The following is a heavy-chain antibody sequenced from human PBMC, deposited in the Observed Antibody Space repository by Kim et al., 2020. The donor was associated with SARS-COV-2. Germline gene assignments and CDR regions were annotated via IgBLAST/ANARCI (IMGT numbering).Heavy chain of an antibody. Sequence: YYNPSLKSRVTISVDTSKNQFSLKLSSVTAADTAVYYCARAALGYNYFDYWGQGTLVTVSS. D-gene: IGHD6-13*01. J-gene: IGHJ4*02. CDR3: ARAALGYNYFDY. V-gene: IGHV4-30-2*04.